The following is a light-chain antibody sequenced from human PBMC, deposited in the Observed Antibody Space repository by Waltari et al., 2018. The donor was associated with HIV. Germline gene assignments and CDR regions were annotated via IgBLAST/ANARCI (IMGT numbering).Light chain of an antibody. Sequence: DVELTQSPSSLSASVGDRVTITCRASQGIGGSLSWFHLKSNKAPKLLIYGASSLQSGVPPRFRGSGSGTEFTLTIVNLQPEDFATYYCQQTYKLPLTFGGGTTLDVK. CDR3: QQTYKLPLT. V-gene: IGKV1-39*01. CDR1: QGIGGS. CDR2: GAS. J-gene: IGKJ4*01.